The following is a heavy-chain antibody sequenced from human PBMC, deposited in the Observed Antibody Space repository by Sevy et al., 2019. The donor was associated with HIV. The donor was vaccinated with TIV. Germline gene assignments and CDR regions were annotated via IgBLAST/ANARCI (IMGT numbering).Heavy chain of an antibody. D-gene: IGHD3-3*01. J-gene: IGHJ3*02. CDR1: GFTFSSYS. V-gene: IGHV3-48*01. CDR3: ASYYTIFGVVTLGAFDI. Sequence: GGSLRLSCAASGFTFSSYSMNWVRQAPGKGLEWVSYISSSSSTIYYADSVKGRCTISRDKAKNSLYLQMNSLRAEDTAVYYCASYYTIFGVVTLGAFDIWGQGTMVTVSS. CDR2: ISSSSSTI.